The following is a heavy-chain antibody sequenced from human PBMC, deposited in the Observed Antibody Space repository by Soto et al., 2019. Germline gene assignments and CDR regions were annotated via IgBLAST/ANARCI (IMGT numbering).Heavy chain of an antibody. CDR2: IYSGGST. J-gene: IGHJ5*02. CDR3: APYPYSRSPRFDP. Sequence: EVQLVESGGGLVQPRGSLRLSCAASGFTVSNNYMSWVRQAPGKGLEWVSVIYSGGSTYYADSVKGRFTISRDNSKNTLYLQMNSLRAEDTAVYYCAPYPYSRSPRFDPWGQGTLVTVSS. V-gene: IGHV3-66*01. D-gene: IGHD6-6*01. CDR1: GFTVSNNY.